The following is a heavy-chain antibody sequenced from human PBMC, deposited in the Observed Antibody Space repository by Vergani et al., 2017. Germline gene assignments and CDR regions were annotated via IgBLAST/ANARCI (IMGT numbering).Heavy chain of an antibody. D-gene: IGHD6-19*01. CDR2: IYYSGST. J-gene: IGHJ5*02. Sequence: QVQLQESGPGLVKPSETLSLTCTVSGGSISSYYWSWIRQPPGKGLEWIGYIYYSGSTNYNPSLKSRVTISVDTSKNQFSLKLSSVTAADTAVYYCARDPAVAVFGDNWFDPWGQGTLVTVSS. CDR1: GGSISSYY. V-gene: IGHV4-59*01. CDR3: ARDPAVAVFGDNWFDP.